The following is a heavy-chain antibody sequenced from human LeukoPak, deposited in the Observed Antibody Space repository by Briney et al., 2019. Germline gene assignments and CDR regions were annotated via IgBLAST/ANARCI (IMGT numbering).Heavy chain of an antibody. Sequence: ASVKVSCKVAGYTLTELSMQWVREAPGKGVEWMGGFDPEDGETIYAQKFQGRVTMTEDTSTDTAYMELSSLRSEDTAVYYCATGVAAAGPSDYWGQGTLVTVSS. D-gene: IGHD6-13*01. CDR3: ATGVAAAGPSDY. J-gene: IGHJ4*02. CDR1: GYTLTELS. CDR2: FDPEDGET. V-gene: IGHV1-24*01.